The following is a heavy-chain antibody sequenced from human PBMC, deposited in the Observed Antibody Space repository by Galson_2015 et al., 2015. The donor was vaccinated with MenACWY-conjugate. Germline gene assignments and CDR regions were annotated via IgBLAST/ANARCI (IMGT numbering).Heavy chain of an antibody. J-gene: IGHJ6*03. CDR2: VDPEDGET. V-gene: IGHV1-69-2*01. CDR1: GYTFTDYY. Sequence: VKVSCKVSGYTFTDYYMHWVQQAPGKGLEWMGLVDPEDGETIYAEKFQGRVTITADTSTDTAYMELSSLRSEDTAVYYCATAPSAASAIPPTAHRRIPGAYYYYYMDVWGKGTTVTVSS. D-gene: IGHD4-11*01. CDR3: ATAPSAASAIPPTAHRRIPGAYYYYYMDV.